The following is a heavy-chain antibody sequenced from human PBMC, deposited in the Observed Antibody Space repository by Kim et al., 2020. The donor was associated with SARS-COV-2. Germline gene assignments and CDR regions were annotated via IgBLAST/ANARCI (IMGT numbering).Heavy chain of an antibody. CDR3: ARDREGDWTFDY. CDR1: GYTFTGNH. D-gene: IGHD2-21*02. Sequence: ASVKVYCKASGYTFTGNHMHWVRQAPGQGLEWMGMITPSDGNERYSQKFQGRVTMTRDTSTSTVYMELSSLRSEDTAVYYCARDREGDWTFDYWGQGTLVTVSS. J-gene: IGHJ4*02. CDR2: ITPSDGNE. V-gene: IGHV1-46*01.